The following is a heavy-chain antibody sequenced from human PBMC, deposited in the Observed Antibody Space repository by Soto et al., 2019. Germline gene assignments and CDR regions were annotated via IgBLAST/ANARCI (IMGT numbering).Heavy chain of an antibody. CDR1: GGSISSYY. Sequence: PSETLSLTCTVSGGSISSYYWSWIRQPPGKGLEWIGYIYYSGSTNYNPSLKSRVTISVDTSKNQFSLKLSSVTAADTAVYYCARVSNSGYYYNYYYGMDVWGQGTTVTVSS. J-gene: IGHJ6*02. CDR2: IYYSGST. CDR3: ARVSNSGYYYNYYYGMDV. D-gene: IGHD3-22*01. V-gene: IGHV4-59*01.